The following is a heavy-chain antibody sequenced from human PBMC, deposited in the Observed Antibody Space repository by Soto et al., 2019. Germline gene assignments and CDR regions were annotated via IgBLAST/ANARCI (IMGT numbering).Heavy chain of an antibody. CDR2: IYYSGST. J-gene: IGHJ4*02. D-gene: IGHD3-22*01. CDR3: ARANDSSGFDY. CDR1: GGSISSGDYY. V-gene: IGHV4-30-4*01. Sequence: SETLSLTCNVSGGSISSGDYYWSWIRQPPGKGLEWIGYIYYSGSTYYNPSLKSRVTISVDTSKNQFSLKLSSVTAADTAVYYCARANDSSGFDYWGQGTLVTVSS.